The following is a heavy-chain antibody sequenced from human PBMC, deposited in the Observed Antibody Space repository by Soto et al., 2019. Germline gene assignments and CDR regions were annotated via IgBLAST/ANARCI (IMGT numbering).Heavy chain of an antibody. CDR2: INRDGSTT. Sequence: EVQLVESGGGSVQPGGSLRLSCAASGFTFSSYWMHWVRQAPGKGLVWVSRINRDGSTTSYADSVKGRFTISRDNAKNTLYLQMNSLRAEDTAVYYCARDSVGSTFDPWGQGTLVTVSS. J-gene: IGHJ5*02. CDR1: GFTFSSYW. V-gene: IGHV3-74*01. D-gene: IGHD6-13*01. CDR3: ARDSVGSTFDP.